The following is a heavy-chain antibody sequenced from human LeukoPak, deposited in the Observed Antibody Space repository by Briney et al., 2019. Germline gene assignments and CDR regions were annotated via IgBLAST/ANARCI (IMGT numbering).Heavy chain of an antibody. D-gene: IGHD6-13*01. Sequence: SETLSLTCAVYGGSFSGYYWSWIRQPPGKGLEWIGEINHSGSTNYNPSLKSRVTISVDTSKNQFSLKLSSVTAADTAVYYCARSRGRSSSWSYFDYWGQGTLVTVSS. CDR3: ARSRGRSSSWSYFDY. CDR2: INHSGST. J-gene: IGHJ4*02. V-gene: IGHV4-34*01. CDR1: GGSFSGYY.